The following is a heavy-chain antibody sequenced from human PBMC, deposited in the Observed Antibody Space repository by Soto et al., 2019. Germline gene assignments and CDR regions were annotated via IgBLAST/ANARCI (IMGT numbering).Heavy chain of an antibody. D-gene: IGHD2-2*02. CDR2: IIPIFGTA. CDR1: GGTFSSYA. CDR3: AREDIVVVPADIRQGVGYYFDY. V-gene: IGHV1-69*01. J-gene: IGHJ4*02. Sequence: QVQLVQSGAEVKKPGSSVKVSCKASGGTFSSYAISWVRQAPGQGLEWMGGIIPIFGTANYAQKFQGRVTITADESTSTAYMELSSLRSEDTAVYYCAREDIVVVPADIRQGVGYYFDYWGQGTLVTVSS.